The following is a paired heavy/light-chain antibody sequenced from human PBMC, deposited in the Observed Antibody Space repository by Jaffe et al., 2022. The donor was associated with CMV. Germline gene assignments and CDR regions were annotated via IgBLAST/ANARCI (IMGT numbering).Heavy chain of an antibody. V-gene: IGHV4-39*01. CDR3: ARHLASSGYWVIYYYYGMDV. CDR2: IYYSGST. CDR1: GGSISSSSYY. D-gene: IGHD3-22*01. Sequence: QLQLQESGPGLVKPSETLSLTCTVSGGSISSSSYYWGWIRQPPGKGLEWIGSIYYSGSTYYNPSLKSRVTISVDTSKNQFSLKLSSVTAADTAVYYCARHLASSGYWVIYYYYGMDVWGQGTTVTVSS. J-gene: IGHJ6*02.
Light chain of an antibody. Sequence: EIVLTQSPGTLSLSPGERATLSCRASQSVSSSYLAWYQQKPGQAPRLLIYGASSRATGIPDRFSGSGSGTDFTLTISRLEPEDFAVYYCQQYGSSLSITFGQGTRLEIK. CDR3: QQYGSSLSIT. V-gene: IGKV3-20*01. J-gene: IGKJ5*01. CDR2: GAS. CDR1: QSVSSSY.